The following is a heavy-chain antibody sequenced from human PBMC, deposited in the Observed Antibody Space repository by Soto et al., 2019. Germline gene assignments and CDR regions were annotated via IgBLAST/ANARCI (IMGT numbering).Heavy chain of an antibody. D-gene: IGHD6-19*01. CDR1: GFTFSSYW. Sequence: EVQLVESGGGLVQPGGSLRLSCAASGFTFSSYWMHWVRQAPGKGLVWVSRINSDGSSTSYADSVKGRFTISRDNAKNTLYRQMNRLRAEDTAVYYGAVAVAGPTASGYWGQGTLVTVSS. CDR3: AVAVAGPTASGY. CDR2: INSDGSST. J-gene: IGHJ4*02. V-gene: IGHV3-74*01.